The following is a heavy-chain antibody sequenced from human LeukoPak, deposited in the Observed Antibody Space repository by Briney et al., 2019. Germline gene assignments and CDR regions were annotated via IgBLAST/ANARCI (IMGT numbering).Heavy chain of an antibody. CDR2: ISSSGGST. CDR3: AKDAVVITRIDY. J-gene: IGHJ4*02. Sequence: TGGSLRLSCAASGFTFSSYAMSWVRQAPGKGLEWVSAISSSGGSTYYADSVKGRFTISRDNSKNTLYLQMNSLRAEDTAVYYCAKDAVVITRIDYWGQGTLVTVSS. V-gene: IGHV3-23*01. CDR1: GFTFSSYA. D-gene: IGHD3-22*01.